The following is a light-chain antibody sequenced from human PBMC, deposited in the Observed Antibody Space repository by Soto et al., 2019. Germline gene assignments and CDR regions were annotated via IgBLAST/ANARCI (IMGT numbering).Light chain of an antibody. Sequence: DLQMTQSPSTLSASLGDRVTITCRASQSISSWLAWYQQKPGKAPKLLIYDASSLESGVPSRFSGSGSGTEFNITISSLQPDDFATYYCQQYNSYSPWTVGQGTKVDI. CDR3: QQYNSYSPWT. V-gene: IGKV1-5*01. J-gene: IGKJ1*01. CDR2: DAS. CDR1: QSISSW.